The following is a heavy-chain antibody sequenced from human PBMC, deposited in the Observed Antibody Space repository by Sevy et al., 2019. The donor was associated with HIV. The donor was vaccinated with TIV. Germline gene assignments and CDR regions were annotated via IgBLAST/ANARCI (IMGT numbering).Heavy chain of an antibody. D-gene: IGHD3-16*01. CDR3: AKHISSGYYYYRYTDV. Sequence: GGSLRLSCAASGFTFGSYAVSWVRQAPGKGLEWVSAISGSGGATYTSDSMKGRFTISGDNYKNTLYLQTNSLRAEDTAVYYCAKHISSGYYYYRYTDVWGKGTTVTVSS. CDR2: ISGSGGAT. CDR1: GFTFGSYA. V-gene: IGHV3-23*01. J-gene: IGHJ6*03.